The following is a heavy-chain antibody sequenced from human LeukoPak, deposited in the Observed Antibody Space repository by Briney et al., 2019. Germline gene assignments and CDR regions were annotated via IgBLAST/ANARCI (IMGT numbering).Heavy chain of an antibody. CDR1: GFTFSSYA. D-gene: IGHD2-21*01. Sequence: PGGSLRLCCAASGFTFSSYAMSWLRQTPQKGLEWVSGISVTGDFTYYADSVKGRFTIARDNSRTTVYLQLNSLRADDTAVYYCAKSHITRYPLQYYFDLWGQGAQVIVSS. V-gene: IGHV3-23*01. CDR2: ISVTGDFT. J-gene: IGHJ4*02. CDR3: AKSHITRYPLQYYFDL.